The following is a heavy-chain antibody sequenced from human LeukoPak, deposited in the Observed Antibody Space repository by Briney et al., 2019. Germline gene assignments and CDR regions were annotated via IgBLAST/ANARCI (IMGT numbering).Heavy chain of an antibody. Sequence: ASVKLCCKASGYTFTSYYMHWVRQAPGQGLEWMGIINPSGGSTSYAQKFQGRVTMTRDTSTSTVYMELSSLRSEDTAVYYCARDSRRGTTCLGYWGQGTLVTVSS. CDR2: INPSGGST. V-gene: IGHV1-46*01. CDR3: ARDSRRGTTCLGY. CDR1: GYTFTSYY. J-gene: IGHJ4*02. D-gene: IGHD2-2*01.